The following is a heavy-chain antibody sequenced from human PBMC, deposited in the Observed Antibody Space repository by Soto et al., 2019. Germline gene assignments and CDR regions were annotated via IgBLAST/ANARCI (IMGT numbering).Heavy chain of an antibody. D-gene: IGHD2-15*01. CDR1: GGSISSSSYY. V-gene: IGHV4-39*01. CDR3: ASHNDIVVVVAATPIRGWFDP. Sequence: SETLSLTCTVSGGSISSSSYYWGWIRQPPGKGLEWIGSIYYSGSTYYNPSLKSRVTISVDTSKNQFSLKLSSVTAADTAVYYCASHNDIVVVVAATPIRGWFDPWGQGTLVTVSS. J-gene: IGHJ5*02. CDR2: IYYSGST.